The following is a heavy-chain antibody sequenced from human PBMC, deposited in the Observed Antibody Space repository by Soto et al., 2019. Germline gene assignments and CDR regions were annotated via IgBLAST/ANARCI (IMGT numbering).Heavy chain of an antibody. J-gene: IGHJ4*02. V-gene: IGHV4-59*01. D-gene: IGHD6-13*01. CDR3: ASVGAAAAPGSFAY. CDR1: GGFISSYY. Sequence: QVQLQESGPGLLKPSETLSLTCTVSGGFISSYYWSWIRQPPGKGLEWIGNIFDSGSTNYNPPLKGRVTTSVDTPNHTSSLPVASVSAADTAMYSCASVGAAAAPGSFAYWGQGTLVTVSS. CDR2: IFDSGST.